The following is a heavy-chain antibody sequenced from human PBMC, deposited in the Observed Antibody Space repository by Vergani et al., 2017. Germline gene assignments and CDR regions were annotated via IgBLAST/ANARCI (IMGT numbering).Heavy chain of an antibody. D-gene: IGHD2-21*02. Sequence: EVQLVQSGTEVKRPGTTVNLSCKISGYTFTYYYIHWIRQAPGKGLEWMGLVDPEDGEPIYAEKFQGRVTITADTSAHTAFMQLSSLTSDDTAIYYCSIDGRDCGGDCYYSAFDYWGQGTLVTVSS. CDR1: GYTFTYYY. V-gene: IGHV1-69-2*01. CDR3: SIDGRDCGGDCYYSAFDY. J-gene: IGHJ4*02. CDR2: VDPEDGEP.